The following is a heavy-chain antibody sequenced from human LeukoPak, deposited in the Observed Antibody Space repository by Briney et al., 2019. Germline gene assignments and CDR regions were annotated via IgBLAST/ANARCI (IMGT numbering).Heavy chain of an antibody. CDR3: ARGGYCSSTSCYYPDY. CDR1: GGSFSGYY. V-gene: IGHV4-34*01. CDR2: INHSGST. J-gene: IGHJ4*02. D-gene: IGHD2-2*01. Sequence: SETLSLTCAVYGGSFSGYYWTWIRQPPGKGLEWIGEINHSGSTNYNPSLKSRVTISVDTSKNQFSLKLSSVTAADTAVYYCARGGYCSSTSCYYPDYWGQGTLVTVSS.